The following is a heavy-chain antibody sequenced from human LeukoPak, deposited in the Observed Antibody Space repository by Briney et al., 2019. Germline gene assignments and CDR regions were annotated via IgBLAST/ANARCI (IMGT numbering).Heavy chain of an antibody. CDR1: GFTFSSHD. CDR3: AKCYTAGYYYYYMDV. V-gene: IGHV3-30*18. J-gene: IGHJ6*03. D-gene: IGHD2-2*02. Sequence: GGSLRLSCAASGFTFSSHDMHWVRQAPGKGLEWVAIISYDGSNKYYADSVKGRFTISRDNSKNTLYLQMNSLRAEDTAVYYCAKCYTAGYYYYYMDVWGKGTTVTVSS. CDR2: ISYDGSNK.